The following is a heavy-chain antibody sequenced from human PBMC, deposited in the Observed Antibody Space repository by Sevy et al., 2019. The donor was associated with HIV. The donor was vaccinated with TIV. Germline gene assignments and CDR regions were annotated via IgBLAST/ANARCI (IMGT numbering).Heavy chain of an antibody. Sequence: GGSLRLSCVGSGFRFGSQAMTWVRQAPGKGLEWISYISSSANDIKYADSVKGRFTISRDNARNSLYLAMSSLRAEDTAVYYCAREGLGGFYSSLDRWGQGTLVTVSS. V-gene: IGHV3-48*03. CDR1: GFRFGSQA. D-gene: IGHD3-22*01. J-gene: IGHJ5*02. CDR3: AREGLGGFYSSLDR. CDR2: ISSSANDI.